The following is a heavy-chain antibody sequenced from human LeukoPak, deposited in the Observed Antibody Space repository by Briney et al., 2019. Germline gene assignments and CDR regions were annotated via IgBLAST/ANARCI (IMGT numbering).Heavy chain of an antibody. V-gene: IGHV4-34*01. CDR1: GFTFSDYY. J-gene: IGHJ5*02. D-gene: IGHD1-1*01. CDR2: INDSGST. CDR3: ARGDYQLVSP. Sequence: GSLRLSCAASGFTFSDYYMSWIRQPPGKGLEWIGEINDSGSTNYNPSLKSRVTISVDTSKNQYSLKLSSVTAADTAVYYCARGDYQLVSPWGQGALVTVSS.